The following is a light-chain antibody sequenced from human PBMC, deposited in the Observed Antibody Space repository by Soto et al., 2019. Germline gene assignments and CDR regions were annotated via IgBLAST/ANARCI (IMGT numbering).Light chain of an antibody. Sequence: QAVVTQPPSASGTPGQRVTISCSGSSSNIGSNTVNWYQQFPGTAPKLLIYSNNQRPSGVPDRFSDSKSGTSASLAIRGLQSEDEADYYCAAWDDSLNGWVFGGGTKLTVL. J-gene: IGLJ3*02. CDR2: SNN. CDR1: SSNIGSNT. CDR3: AAWDDSLNGWV. V-gene: IGLV1-44*01.